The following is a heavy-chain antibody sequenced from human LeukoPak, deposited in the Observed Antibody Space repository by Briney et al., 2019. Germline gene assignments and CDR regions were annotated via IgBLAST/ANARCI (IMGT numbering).Heavy chain of an antibody. CDR1: GGSISSNSYY. CDR2: IYYSGST. D-gene: IGHD6-13*01. J-gene: IGHJ4*02. Sequence: SETLSLTCAVSGGSISSNSYYWGWIRQPPGKGLEWIGSIYYSGSTYYNPSLKSRVTISVDTSKNQFSLKLSSVTAADTAVYYCARKRGYSSNGVFDYWGQGTLVTVSS. CDR3: ARKRGYSSNGVFDY. V-gene: IGHV4-39*01.